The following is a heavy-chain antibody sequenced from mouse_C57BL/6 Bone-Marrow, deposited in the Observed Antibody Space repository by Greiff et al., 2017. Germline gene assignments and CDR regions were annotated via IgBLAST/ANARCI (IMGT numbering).Heavy chain of an antibody. CDR1: GYTFTSYD. V-gene: IGHV1-85*01. CDR3: ARDYGSSYWYFDV. Sequence: QVQLQQSGPELVKPGASVKLSCKASGYTFTSYDINWVKPRPGQGLEWIGWSYPRDGSTKYNEKFKGKATLTVDTSSSTAYMELLSLTSEDSAVYFCARDYGSSYWYFDVWGTGTTVTVSS. J-gene: IGHJ1*03. CDR2: SYPRDGST. D-gene: IGHD1-1*01.